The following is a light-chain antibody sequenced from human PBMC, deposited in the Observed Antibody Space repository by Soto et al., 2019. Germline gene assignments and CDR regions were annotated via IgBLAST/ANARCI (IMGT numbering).Light chain of an antibody. CDR1: QSISSY. J-gene: IGKJ1*01. Sequence: DIQMTQSPSTLSASVGDRITITCRASQSISSYLNWYQQKPGKAPKLLIYAASSLQSGVPSRFSGSGSGTDFTLTISNLQPEDFATYYCQQSYTTPVTFGQGTKVDIK. CDR3: QQSYTTPVT. V-gene: IGKV1-39*01. CDR2: AAS.